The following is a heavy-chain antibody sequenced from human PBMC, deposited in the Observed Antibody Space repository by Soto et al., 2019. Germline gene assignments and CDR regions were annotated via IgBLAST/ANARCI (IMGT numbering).Heavy chain of an antibody. J-gene: IGHJ4*02. CDR3: ASRGSGWYGVVY. Sequence: QVQLQQWGAGLLKPSETLSLTCAVYGVSFSGYYWSWIRQPPGKGREWIGEINHSGSTNYNPSLKSRVTTSVDTSKNQFSLKLSSVTAADTAVYYCASRGSGWYGVVYWGQGALVTVSS. CDR2: INHSGST. CDR1: GVSFSGYY. V-gene: IGHV4-34*01. D-gene: IGHD6-19*01.